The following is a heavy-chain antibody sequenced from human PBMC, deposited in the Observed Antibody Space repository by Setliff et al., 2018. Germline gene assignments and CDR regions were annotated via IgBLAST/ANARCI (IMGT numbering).Heavy chain of an antibody. D-gene: IGHD1-26*01. V-gene: IGHV4-59*08. CDR1: GGSISSYY. CDR3: ASRRTGPGGWFDY. CDR2: IYYSGST. J-gene: IGHJ5*01. Sequence: SETLSLTCTVSGGSISSYYWSWIRQPPGKGLEWIGYIYYSGSTNYNPSLKSRVTISVDTSMNQFSLKLTSVTAADTAIYYCASRRTGPGGWFDYWGQGTLVTVSS.